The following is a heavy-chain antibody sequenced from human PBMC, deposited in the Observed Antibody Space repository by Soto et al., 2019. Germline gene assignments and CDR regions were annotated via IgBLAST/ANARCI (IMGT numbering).Heavy chain of an antibody. J-gene: IGHJ4*02. CDR2: IIPIFGTA. V-gene: IGHV1-69*01. Sequence: QVQLVQSGAEVKKPGSSVKVSCKASGGTFSSYAISWVRQAPGQGLEWMGGIIPIFGTANYAQKFQGKVTITADEPTSTANMELRSLRSEYTAVYYCASLDYGDYLFDYWGQGTLVTVSS. D-gene: IGHD4-17*01. CDR1: GGTFSSYA. CDR3: ASLDYGDYLFDY.